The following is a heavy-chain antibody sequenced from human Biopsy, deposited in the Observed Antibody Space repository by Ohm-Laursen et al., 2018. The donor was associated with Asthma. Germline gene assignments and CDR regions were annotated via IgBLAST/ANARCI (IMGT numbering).Heavy chain of an antibody. Sequence: QTLTLTCTVSGGSISSGAYYWSWVRQPPGKGLEWIGYIYYIGSTYYNRSLKSRVAISLDTSKNQFSLKLSSVTAADTAVYFCARRGGVRRYFDYWGQGTLVTVSS. D-gene: IGHD3-16*01. J-gene: IGHJ4*02. V-gene: IGHV4-30-4*01. CDR3: ARRGGVRRYFDY. CDR1: GGSISSGAYY. CDR2: IYYIGST.